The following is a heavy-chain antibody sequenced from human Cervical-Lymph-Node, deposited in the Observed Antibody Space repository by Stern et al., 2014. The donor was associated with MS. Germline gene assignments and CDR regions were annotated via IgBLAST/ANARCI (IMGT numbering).Heavy chain of an antibody. CDR2: INPTPGHP. V-gene: IGHV7-4-1*02. Sequence: QVQLVQSGAELKRPGASVKVSCRTSGYSFTSNAINWVRQAPGQGLEWMGRINPTPGHPTYAQGFAGRFVFSLDTSISTAYLHISSLESEDTAIYYCVRDHPVTSDDYFDYWGQGTLVTVSS. J-gene: IGHJ4*02. CDR1: GYSFTSNA. D-gene: IGHD4-17*01. CDR3: VRDHPVTSDDYFDY.